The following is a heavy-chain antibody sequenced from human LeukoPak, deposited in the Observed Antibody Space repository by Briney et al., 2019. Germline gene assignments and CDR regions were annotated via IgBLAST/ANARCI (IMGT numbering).Heavy chain of an antibody. D-gene: IGHD6-19*01. CDR2: VSGSSSYT. CDR3: TRITVVAGNTYLADY. J-gene: IGHJ4*02. V-gene: IGHV3-11*03. Sequence: GGSLRLSCAASGFTFSDYYMSWIRQVPGKGLEWVSYVSGSSSYTNYADSVKGRFTISRDNANNSLYLQMNSLRAEDTAVYYCTRITVVAGNTYLADYWGQGTLVTVSS. CDR1: GFTFSDYY.